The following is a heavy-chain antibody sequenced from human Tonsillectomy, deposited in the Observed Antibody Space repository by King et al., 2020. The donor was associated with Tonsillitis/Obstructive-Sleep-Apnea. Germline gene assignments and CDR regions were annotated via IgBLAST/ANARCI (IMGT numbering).Heavy chain of an antibody. CDR1: GFTFNDFG. Sequence: VQLVQSGGGVIWPGGSLSLSCAASGFTFNDFGMSWVRQAPGKRLEWVSGINWNGDSTRYADSVKGRFTISRDNAKNSLYLQMTSLRAEDTAFYYCARNFGDPDYWGQGTLVTVSS. J-gene: IGHJ4*02. V-gene: IGHV3-20*04. CDR2: INWNGDST. D-gene: IGHD4-17*01. CDR3: ARNFGDPDY.